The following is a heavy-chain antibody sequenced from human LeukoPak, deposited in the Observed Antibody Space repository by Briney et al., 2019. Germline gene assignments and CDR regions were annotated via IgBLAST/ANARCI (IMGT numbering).Heavy chain of an antibody. CDR2: ISWNSDSI. Sequence: GGSLRLSSAAARFTRDDYTMHSGRQAPGKGLEWVSGISWNSDSIGYADSVKGRFTTSRDNAKNYMYLQMNSLRAEDTGLYYCAKGGFRGPYYYYYYMDVWGKGTTVTVSS. V-gene: IGHV3-9*01. J-gene: IGHJ6*03. CDR3: AKGGFRGPYYYYYYMDV. D-gene: IGHD5-24*01. CDR1: RFTRDDYT.